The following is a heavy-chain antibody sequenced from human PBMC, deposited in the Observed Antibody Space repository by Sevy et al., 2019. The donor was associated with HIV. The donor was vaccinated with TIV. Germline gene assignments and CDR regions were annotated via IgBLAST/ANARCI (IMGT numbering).Heavy chain of an antibody. Sequence: GGSLRLSCAASGFTFDDYAMHWVRQAPGKGLEWVSGISWNSGSIGYADSVKGRFTISRDNAKNSLYLQMNSLRAEDTALYYCAKALRTMVRKGGAFDIWGQGTMVTVSS. CDR1: GFTFDDYA. J-gene: IGHJ3*02. D-gene: IGHD3-10*01. CDR2: ISWNSGSI. V-gene: IGHV3-9*01. CDR3: AKALRTMVRKGGAFDI.